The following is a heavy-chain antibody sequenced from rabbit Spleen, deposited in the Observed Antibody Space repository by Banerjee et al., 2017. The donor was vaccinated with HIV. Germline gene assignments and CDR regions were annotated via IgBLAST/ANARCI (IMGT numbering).Heavy chain of an antibody. CDR1: GFSFSNKAV. D-gene: IGHD1-1*01. J-gene: IGHJ6*01. CDR2: IYGGSSGTT. V-gene: IGHV1S45*01. Sequence: QEQLVESGGGLVKPEGSLTLSCTASGFSFSNKAVMCWVRQAPGKGPEWIACIYGGSSGTTYYANWAKGRFTISKTSSTTVTLQMTSLTAADTATYFCARDTSSSFSSYGMDLWGQGTLVTVS. CDR3: ARDTSSSFSSYGMDL.